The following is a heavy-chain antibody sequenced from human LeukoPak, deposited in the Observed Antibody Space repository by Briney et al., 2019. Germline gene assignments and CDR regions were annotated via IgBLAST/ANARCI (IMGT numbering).Heavy chain of an antibody. CDR2: ISYDGSNK. Sequence: GSLRLSCAAPGFTFSSYGMHWVRQAPGKGLEWVAVISYDGSNKYYADSVKGRFTISRDNSENTLYLQMNSLRAEDTAVYYCAGGEGYDSSGYYYDPFDYWGQGTLVTVSS. V-gene: IGHV3-30*03. CDR1: GFTFSSYG. J-gene: IGHJ4*02. CDR3: AGGEGYDSSGYYYDPFDY. D-gene: IGHD3-22*01.